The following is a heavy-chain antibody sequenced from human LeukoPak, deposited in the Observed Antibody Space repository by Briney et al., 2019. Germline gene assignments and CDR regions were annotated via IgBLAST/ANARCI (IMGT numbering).Heavy chain of an antibody. D-gene: IGHD3-10*01. CDR1: GFTFSSYA. CDR2: ISYDGSSK. J-gene: IGHJ6*02. CDR3: AKDLSLSKLLWFGEVLKGGMDV. V-gene: IGHV3-30*04. Sequence: PGGSLRLSCAASGFTFSSYAMHWVRQAPGKGLEWVAVISYDGSSKYYADSVKGRFTISRDNSKNTLYLQMNSLRAEDTAVYYCAKDLSLSKLLWFGEVLKGGMDVWGQGTTVTVSS.